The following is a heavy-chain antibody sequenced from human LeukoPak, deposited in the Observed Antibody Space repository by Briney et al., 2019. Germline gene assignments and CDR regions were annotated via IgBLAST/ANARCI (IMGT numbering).Heavy chain of an antibody. CDR3: AKDRIVEGSLDY. J-gene: IGHJ4*02. V-gene: IGHV3-23*01. Sequence: PGGSLRLSCAASGFTFTSYAMGWVRQAPGKGLEYVSTVSGSGGSTYYADSVKGRFTISRDNSKNTLYLQMYSLRAEDTAVYYCAKDRIVEGSLDYWGQGTLVTVSS. CDR1: GFTFTSYA. D-gene: IGHD2-15*01. CDR2: VSGSGGST.